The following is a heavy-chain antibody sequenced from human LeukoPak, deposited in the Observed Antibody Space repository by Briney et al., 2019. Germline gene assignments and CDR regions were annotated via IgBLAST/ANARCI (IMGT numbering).Heavy chain of an antibody. V-gene: IGHV1-8*03. CDR1: GYTFTSYD. J-gene: IGHJ6*03. Sequence: ASVKVSCKACGYTFTSYDINWVRQATGQGLEWMGWMNPNSGNTGYAQKFQGRVTITRNTSISTAYMELSSLRSEDTAVYYCARGRSGYEQSYYYYYMDVWGKGTTVTVSS. CDR2: MNPNSGNT. CDR3: ARGRSGYEQSYYYYYMDV. D-gene: IGHD5-12*01.